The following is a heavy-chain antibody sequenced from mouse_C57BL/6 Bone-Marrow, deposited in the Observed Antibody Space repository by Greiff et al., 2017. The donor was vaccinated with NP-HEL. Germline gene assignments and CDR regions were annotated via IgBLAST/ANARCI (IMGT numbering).Heavy chain of an antibody. CDR1: GFTFSDYY. Sequence: EVKLVESGGGLVQPGGSLKLSCAASGFTFSDYYMYWVRQTPEKRLEWVAYISNGGGSTYYPDTVKGRFTISRDNAKNTLYLQMSRLKSEDTAMXCCARRSTTEDYWGQGTSVTVSS. V-gene: IGHV5-12*01. D-gene: IGHD1-1*01. CDR3: ARRSTTEDY. J-gene: IGHJ4*01. CDR2: ISNGGGST.